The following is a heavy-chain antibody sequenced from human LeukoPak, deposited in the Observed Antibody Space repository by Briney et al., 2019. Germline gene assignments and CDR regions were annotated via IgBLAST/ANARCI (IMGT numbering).Heavy chain of an antibody. V-gene: IGHV4-31*03. CDR1: GGSISSGGHY. CDR3: ARGADYGGNSVPFDY. Sequence: SQTLSLTCTVSGGSISSGGHYWGWIRQQPGTGLDWIGYIYYRGTTYYNPSLKSRVSISLDTSKNQVSLKLTSVTAADTAVYYCARGADYGGNSVPFDYWGQGTLVTVSS. D-gene: IGHD4-23*01. CDR2: IYYRGTT. J-gene: IGHJ4*02.